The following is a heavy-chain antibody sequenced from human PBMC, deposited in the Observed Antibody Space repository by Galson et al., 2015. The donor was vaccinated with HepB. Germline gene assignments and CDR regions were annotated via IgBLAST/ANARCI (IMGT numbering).Heavy chain of an antibody. V-gene: IGHV3-13*01. CDR3: ARQGGYDLAQGMDV. CDR2: IGTAGDT. J-gene: IGHJ6*02. CDR1: GFTFSSYD. Sequence: SLRLSCAASGFTFSSYDMHWVRQATGKGLEWVSAIGTAGDTYYPGSVKGRITISRENAKNSLYLQMNSLRAGDTAVYYCARQGGYDLAQGMDVWGQGTTVTVSS. D-gene: IGHD5-12*01.